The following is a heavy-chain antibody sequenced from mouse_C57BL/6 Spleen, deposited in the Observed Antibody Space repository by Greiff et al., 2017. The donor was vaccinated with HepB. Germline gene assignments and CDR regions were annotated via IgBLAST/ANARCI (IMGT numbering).Heavy chain of an antibody. CDR1: GYAFSSYW. D-gene: IGHD1-1*01. CDR2: IYPGDGDT. Sequence: VKLQQSGAELVKPGASVKISCKASGYAFSSYWMNWVKQRPGKGLEWIGQIYPGDGDTNYNGKFKGKATLTADKSSSTAYMQLSSLTSEDSAVYFCARYFYYYGSSSYFDYWGQGTTHTVSS. CDR3: ARYFYYYGSSSYFDY. V-gene: IGHV1-80*01. J-gene: IGHJ2*01.